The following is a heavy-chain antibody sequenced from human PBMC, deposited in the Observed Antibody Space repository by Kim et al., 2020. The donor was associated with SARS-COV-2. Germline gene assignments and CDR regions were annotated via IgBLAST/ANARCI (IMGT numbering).Heavy chain of an antibody. V-gene: IGHV6-1*01. Sequence: YAVYVTSRMTSTPDTSKNQFSLQLNSVTPEDTAVYYCARDLVIVAAGFDYWGQGTLVTVSS. CDR3: ARDLVIVAAGFDY. D-gene: IGHD6-13*01. J-gene: IGHJ4*02.